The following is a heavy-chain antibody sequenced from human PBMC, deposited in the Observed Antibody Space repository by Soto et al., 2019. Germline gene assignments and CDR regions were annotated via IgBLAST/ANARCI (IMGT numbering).Heavy chain of an antibody. J-gene: IGHJ1*01. CDR3: ARVSQSFIEYFQY. CDR2: ISGGGYTSDGGPTI. CDR1: GFTFSSYE. Sequence: GGSLRLSCAASGFTFSSYEMIWVHQAPGKGLEWVSYISGGGYTSDGGPTIHYADSVKGRFTISRNNAKNSLYLQMNSLRVEDTAVYYCARVSQSFIEYFQYWGQGTLVTVSS. V-gene: IGHV3-48*03. D-gene: IGHD3-16*02.